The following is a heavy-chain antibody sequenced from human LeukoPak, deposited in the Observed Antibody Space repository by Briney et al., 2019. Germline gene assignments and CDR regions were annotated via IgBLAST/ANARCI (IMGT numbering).Heavy chain of an antibody. D-gene: IGHD6-6*01. Sequence: GGSLRLSCAASGFIVSRRYMSWVRQAPGKGLEWVSVIYSGGSTYYADSVKGRFTISRDTSKNTLSLQMNSLRAEDTAVYYCASLSLGHYWGQGTLVTVSS. CDR3: ASLSLGHY. CDR2: IYSGGST. CDR1: GFIVSRRY. V-gene: IGHV3-53*01. J-gene: IGHJ4*02.